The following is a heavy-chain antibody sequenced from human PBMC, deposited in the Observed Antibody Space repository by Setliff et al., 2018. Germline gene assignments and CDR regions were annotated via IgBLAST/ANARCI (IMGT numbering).Heavy chain of an antibody. J-gene: IGHJ3*02. CDR3: ARVYYGSGSYLGAFDI. V-gene: IGHV1-69*10. Sequence: GASVKVSCKASGYSFTSYAISWVRQAPGQGLEWMGGIIPILGIANYAQKFQGRVTITADKSTSTAYMELSSLRSEDTAVYYCARVYYGSGSYLGAFDIWGQGTMVTVSS. D-gene: IGHD3-10*01. CDR1: GYSFTSYA. CDR2: IIPILGIA.